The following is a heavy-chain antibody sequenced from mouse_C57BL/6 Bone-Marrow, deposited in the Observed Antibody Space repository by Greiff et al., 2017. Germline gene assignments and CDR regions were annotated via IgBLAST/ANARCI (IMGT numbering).Heavy chain of an antibody. J-gene: IGHJ1*03. V-gene: IGHV1-69*01. CDR1: GYTFTSYW. Sequence: QVQLQQPGAELVMPGASVKLSCKASGYTFTSYWMHWVKQRPGQGLEWIGEIDPSDSYTNYNQKFKGKSTLTVDKSSSTAYMQLSSLTSEDSAVYYCARENDSNYGGYFDVWGTGTTVTVSS. D-gene: IGHD2-5*01. CDR2: IDPSDSYT. CDR3: ARENDSNYGGYFDV.